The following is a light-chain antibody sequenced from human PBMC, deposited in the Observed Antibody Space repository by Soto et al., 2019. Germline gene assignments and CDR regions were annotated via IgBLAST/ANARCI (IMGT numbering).Light chain of an antibody. Sequence: DIVLTQSPLSLPVTPGEPASISCRSSQSLLHSNGYNYLDWYLQKPGQSPQLLIYLGSNRASGVPDRFSGSGSGTDFTLKISRVEAEDVGVYYCMQPLQSWTFCQGPNVEFK. CDR2: LGS. CDR1: QSLLHSNGYNY. V-gene: IGKV2-28*01. CDR3: MQPLQSWT. J-gene: IGKJ1*01.